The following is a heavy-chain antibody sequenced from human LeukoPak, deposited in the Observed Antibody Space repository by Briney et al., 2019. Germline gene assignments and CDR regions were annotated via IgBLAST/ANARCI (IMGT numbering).Heavy chain of an antibody. CDR1: GFTFSSYA. CDR2: IKQDGSEK. Sequence: GGSLRLSCAASGFTFSSYAMNWVRQAPGKGLEWVANIKQDGSEKNYVDSVKGRFTISRDNAKKSLYLQMNSLRAEDTAVYYCARHLSGVTGYTYGRGIDYWGQGTLVTVSS. J-gene: IGHJ4*02. CDR3: ARHLSGVTGYTYGRGIDY. V-gene: IGHV3-7*01. D-gene: IGHD5-18*01.